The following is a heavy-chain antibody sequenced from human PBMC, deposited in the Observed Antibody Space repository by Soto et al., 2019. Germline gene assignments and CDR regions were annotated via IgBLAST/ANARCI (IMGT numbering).Heavy chain of an antibody. J-gene: IGHJ3*02. CDR3: SPQSHWDAFDI. Sequence: EVQLLESGGGLVQPGGSLRLSCAASGFTFSSYAMSSVRQAPGKGLEWVSAISGSGGSTYYADSVKGRFTISRDNSKNTLYLQMNSLRAEDTAVYDFSPQSHWDAFDIWGQGTMVTVSS. CDR2: ISGSGGST. V-gene: IGHV3-23*01. CDR1: GFTFSSYA. D-gene: IGHD1-1*01.